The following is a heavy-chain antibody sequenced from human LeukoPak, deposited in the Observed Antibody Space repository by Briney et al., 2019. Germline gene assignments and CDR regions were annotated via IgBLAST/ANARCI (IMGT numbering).Heavy chain of an antibody. CDR3: ARDRYTYYYDSSGYGEFDY. V-gene: IGHV3-21*01. CDR2: ISGSSSYI. D-gene: IGHD3-22*01. CDR1: GFTFSSYS. Sequence: PGGSLRLSCAASGFTFSSYSMNWVRQAPGKGLEWVSSISGSSSYIYYADSVKGRFTISRDNAKNSLYLQMNSLRAEDMAVYYCARDRYTYYYDSSGYGEFDYWGQGTLVTVSS. J-gene: IGHJ4*02.